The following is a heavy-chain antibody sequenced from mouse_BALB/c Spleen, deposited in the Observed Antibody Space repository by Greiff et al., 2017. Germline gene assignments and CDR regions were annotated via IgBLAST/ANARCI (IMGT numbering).Heavy chain of an antibody. CDR1: GYSITSDYA. V-gene: IGHV3-2*02. J-gene: IGHJ1*01. CDR2: ISYSGST. D-gene: IGHD1-1*01. Sequence: EVKLMESGPGLVKPSQSLSLTCTVTGYSITSDYAWNWIRQFPGNELEWMGYISYSGSTSYNPSLKSRISITRDTSKNQFFLQLNSVTTEDTATYYCARSIANYYGSSYWYFDVWGAGTTVTVSS. CDR3: ARSIANYYGSSYWYFDV.